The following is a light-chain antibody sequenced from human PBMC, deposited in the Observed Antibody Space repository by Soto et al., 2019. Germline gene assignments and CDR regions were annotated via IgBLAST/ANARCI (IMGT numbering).Light chain of an antibody. Sequence: EIVLTQSPGTMSLSPGQRATLSCRASETVSRSYLAWYQQTPDQAPRLLIYDASRRATGIPDRFSGSGSGTDFSLTISRLEPEDFAVYYCQQFVESPFTFGQGTKLEI. CDR3: QQFVESPFT. CDR1: ETVSRSY. V-gene: IGKV3-20*01. J-gene: IGKJ2*01. CDR2: DAS.